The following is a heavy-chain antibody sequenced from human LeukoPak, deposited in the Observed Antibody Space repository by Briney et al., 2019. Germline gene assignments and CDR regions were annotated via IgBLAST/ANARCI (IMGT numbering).Heavy chain of an antibody. CDR1: GFSFSTSP. V-gene: IGHV3-23*01. D-gene: IGHD5-12*01. CDR3: AKTHYDLLDV. CDR2: MNNGPGAT. Sequence: GGSLRLSCAASGFSFSTSPMSWVRQPPGKGLEWVSAMNNGPGATFYRDSVRGRFTISRDDSKSTLYLQMNSQRAEDTGTYYCAKTHYDLLDVWGQGTTVTVSS. J-gene: IGHJ6*02.